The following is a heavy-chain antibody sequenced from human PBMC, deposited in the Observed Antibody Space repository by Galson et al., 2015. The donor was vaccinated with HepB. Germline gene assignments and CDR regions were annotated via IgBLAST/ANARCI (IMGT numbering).Heavy chain of an antibody. Sequence: SLRLSCAASGFTFSNAWMSWVRQAPGKRLEWVGRIKSNTDGGTTDYAAPVKGRFTISRDDSKNTLYLQMNSLKTEDTAVYYRTTDLGLPWGQGTLVTVSS. D-gene: IGHD5-12*01. CDR2: IKSNTDGGTT. CDR3: TTDLGLP. V-gene: IGHV3-15*01. CDR1: GFTFSNAW. J-gene: IGHJ5*02.